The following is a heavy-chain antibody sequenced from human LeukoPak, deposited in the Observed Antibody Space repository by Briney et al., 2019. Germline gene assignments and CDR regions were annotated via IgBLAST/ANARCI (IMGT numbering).Heavy chain of an antibody. D-gene: IGHD6-19*01. CDR2: TYYRSKWYN. CDR1: GDSVSSNNGA. Sequence: SQTLSLTCAISGDSVSSNNGARNWIRQSPSRGLEWLGRTYYRSKWYNDYAESMKGRITINSDTSKNQFSLQLNPVTPEVTAVYYCARDLGNSGWYTFDYWGQGTLVTVSS. J-gene: IGHJ4*02. V-gene: IGHV6-1*01. CDR3: ARDLGNSGWYTFDY.